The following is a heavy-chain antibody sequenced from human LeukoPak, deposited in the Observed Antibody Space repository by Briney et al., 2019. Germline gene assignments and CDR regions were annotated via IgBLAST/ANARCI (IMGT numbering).Heavy chain of an antibody. J-gene: IGHJ4*02. D-gene: IGHD6-19*01. Sequence: PSETLSLTCAVYGGSFSGYYWSWIRQPPGKGLEWIGEINHSGSTNYNPSLKSRVTISVDTSKNQFSLKLSSVTAADTAGYYCARGQVGRAGTFRIWAYFDHWGQGTLVIVSS. V-gene: IGHV4-34*01. CDR3: ARGQVGRAGTFRIWAYFDH. CDR2: INHSGST. CDR1: GGSFSGYY.